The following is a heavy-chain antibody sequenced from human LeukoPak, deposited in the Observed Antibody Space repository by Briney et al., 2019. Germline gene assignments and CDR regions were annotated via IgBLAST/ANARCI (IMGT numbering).Heavy chain of an antibody. V-gene: IGHV2-70*11. D-gene: IGHD4/OR15-4a*01. J-gene: IGHJ6*03. CDR3: ARIRCWTLYYYYMDV. CDR1: GFSLSTSGMC. CDR2: IDWDDDK. Sequence: ESGPALVKPTQTLTLTCTFSGFSLSTSGMCVSWIRQPPGKALEWLARIDWDDDKYYSTSLKTRLTISKDTSKNQVVLTMTNMDPVDTATYYCARIRCWTLYYYYMDVWGKGTTVTVSS.